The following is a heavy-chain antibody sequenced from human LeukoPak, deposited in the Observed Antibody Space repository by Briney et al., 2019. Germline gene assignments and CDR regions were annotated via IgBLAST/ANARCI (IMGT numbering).Heavy chain of an antibody. D-gene: IGHD2-21*02. CDR3: AKARSGGDYDAFDI. Sequence: GGSLRLSCAASGFTFSSYGMHWVRQAPGKGLEGGAVIWYDGSNKYYADSVKGRFTISRDNSKNTLYLQMNSLRAEDTAVYYCAKARSGGDYDAFDIWGQGTMVTVSS. CDR2: IWYDGSNK. V-gene: IGHV3-33*06. CDR1: GFTFSSYG. J-gene: IGHJ3*02.